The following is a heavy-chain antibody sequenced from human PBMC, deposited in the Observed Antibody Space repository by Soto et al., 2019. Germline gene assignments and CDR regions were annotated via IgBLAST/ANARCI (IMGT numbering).Heavy chain of an antibody. CDR2: IYPGDSDT. Sequence: GESLKISCKGSGYTFTNYWIGWVRQMPGKGLEWMGIIYPGDSDTKYNPSFQGQVTISADKSITTTYLQWSSLKASDTAIYYCAASIFYYGMDVWGQGSTVTVSS. CDR1: GYTFTNYW. CDR3: AASIFYYGMDV. J-gene: IGHJ6*02. V-gene: IGHV5-51*01.